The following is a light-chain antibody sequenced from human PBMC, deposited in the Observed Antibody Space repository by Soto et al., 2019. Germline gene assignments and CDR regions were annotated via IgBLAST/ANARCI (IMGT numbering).Light chain of an antibody. CDR1: QSVTSNY. J-gene: IGKJ5*01. CDR2: GAS. V-gene: IGKV3-20*01. CDR3: QQSYSTPSIT. Sequence: EIVLTQSPCTLPLSPGERATLSCWANQSVTSNYLAWYQQKPGQPPRLLIYGASRRATGIPDRLIGSGSGADFTLTISSLQPEDFATYYCQQSYSTPSITFGQGTRLEIK.